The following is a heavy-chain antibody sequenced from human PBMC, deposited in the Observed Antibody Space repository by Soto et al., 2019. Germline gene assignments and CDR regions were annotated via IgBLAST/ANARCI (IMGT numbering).Heavy chain of an antibody. D-gene: IGHD3-10*01. CDR3: ARDGYYYGSGSYYGY. V-gene: IGHV4-30-4*01. CDR2: IYYSGST. CDR1: GGSISSGDYY. Sequence: SETLSLTCTVSGGSISSGDYYWSWIRQPPGKGLEWIGYIYYSGSTYYNPSLKSRVTISVDTSKNQFSLKLSSVTAADTAVYCCARDGYYYGSGSYYGYWGQGTLVTVSS. J-gene: IGHJ4*02.